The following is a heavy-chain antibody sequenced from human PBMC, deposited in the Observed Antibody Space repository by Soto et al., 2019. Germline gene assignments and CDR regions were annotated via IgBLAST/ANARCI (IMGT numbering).Heavy chain of an antibody. V-gene: IGHV3-48*02. Sequence: EVQLVESGGGLVEPGGSLSLSCAASGFTFSSYAMNWVRQAPGKGLEWVSYISSDSTTIYYADSVKGRFTVSRDNANKSLYLHRNSLRDEDTAVYYCARIKVVGWLFINVADYDRDVWGQGTPVTFSS. D-gene: IGHD3-3*01. CDR2: ISSDSTTI. CDR1: GFTFSSYA. J-gene: IGHJ6*02. CDR3: ARIKVVGWLFINVADYDRDV.